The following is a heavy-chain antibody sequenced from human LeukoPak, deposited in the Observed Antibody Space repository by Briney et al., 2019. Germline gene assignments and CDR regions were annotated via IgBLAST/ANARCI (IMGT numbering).Heavy chain of an antibody. J-gene: IGHJ4*02. CDR3: AKGGSYRSQPYFDY. D-gene: IGHD3-16*02. CDR1: GFTFSSYA. Sequence: GGSLRLSCAASGFTFSSYAMSWVRQAPGKGLEWVSAISGSGGSTYYADSVKGRFTISRDNSKNTLYLQMNSPRAEDTAVYYCAKGGSYRSQPYFDYWGQGTPVTVSS. V-gene: IGHV3-23*01. CDR2: ISGSGGST.